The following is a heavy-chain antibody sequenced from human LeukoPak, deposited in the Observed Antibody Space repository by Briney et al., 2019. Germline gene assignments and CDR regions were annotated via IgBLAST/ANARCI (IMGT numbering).Heavy chain of an antibody. V-gene: IGHV1-2*02. J-gene: IGHJ6*02. Sequence: ASVKVSCKASGYTFTGYYMHWVRQAPGQGLEWMGWINPNSGGTNYAQKFEGRVTMTGDTSISTVYMELSRLRSDDTAVYYCARGLAVAAYYYRYYGMDVWGQGTTVTVSS. CDR3: ARGLAVAAYYYRYYGMDV. D-gene: IGHD6-19*01. CDR1: GYTFTGYY. CDR2: INPNSGGT.